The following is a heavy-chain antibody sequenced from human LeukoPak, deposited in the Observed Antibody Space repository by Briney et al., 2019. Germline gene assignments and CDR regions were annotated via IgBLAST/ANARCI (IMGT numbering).Heavy chain of an antibody. V-gene: IGHV3-7*01. D-gene: IGHD7-27*01. J-gene: IGHJ4*02. CDR2: MNEDGSGT. Sequence: GGSLRLSCAASGFTLSTFWMTWVRQAPGKGLEWVADMNEDGSGTYYVDSVKGRFTVSRDNAKNSLYLQMSSLRAEDTAVYYCARDPAWGAIDYWGQGTLVTVSS. CDR3: ARDPAWGAIDY. CDR1: GFTLSTFW.